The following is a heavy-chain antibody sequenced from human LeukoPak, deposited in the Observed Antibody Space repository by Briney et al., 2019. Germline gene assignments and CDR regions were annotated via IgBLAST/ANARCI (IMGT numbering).Heavy chain of an antibody. Sequence: GESLKISCQASGYIFTSSWIGWARQMPGKGLEWMAIINPGDSDTRYSPSFQGQVTISADKFISTVYLQWGSLKASDTAMYYCARQPGAGWFDPWGQGTLVTVSS. CDR1: GYIFTSSW. V-gene: IGHV5-51*01. J-gene: IGHJ5*02. CDR2: INPGDSDT. CDR3: ARQPGAGWFDP. D-gene: IGHD3-10*01.